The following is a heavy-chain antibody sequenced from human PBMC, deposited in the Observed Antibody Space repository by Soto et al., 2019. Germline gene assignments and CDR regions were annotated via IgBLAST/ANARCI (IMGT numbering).Heavy chain of an antibody. CDR3: AKEGRGAPAAGSYYYGMDV. CDR2: MSGSGGST. Sequence: PVVSLRLSCAASGFTFSSYAMSWVRQAPGKGLEWVSAMSGSGGSTYYADSVKGRFTISRDNAKNTLYLQMNSLRAEDTAVYYCAKEGRGAPAAGSYYYGMDVWGQGTTVTVSS. D-gene: IGHD6-13*01. V-gene: IGHV3-23*01. J-gene: IGHJ6*02. CDR1: GFTFSSYA.